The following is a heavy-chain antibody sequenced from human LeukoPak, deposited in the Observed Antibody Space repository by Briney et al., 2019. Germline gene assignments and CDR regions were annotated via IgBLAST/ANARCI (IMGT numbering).Heavy chain of an antibody. Sequence: TGGSLRISCAASGFTFYSYWMDWVRPTPGEGVVWVSRIKGDVSYANYADSVKGRFTISRDNAKNTLYLQMNSLRVEDTAVYYCARDNDFWSLDYWGQGALVTVSS. J-gene: IGHJ4*02. CDR2: IKGDVSYA. V-gene: IGHV3-74*01. CDR1: GFTFYSYW. D-gene: IGHD3-3*01. CDR3: ARDNDFWSLDY.